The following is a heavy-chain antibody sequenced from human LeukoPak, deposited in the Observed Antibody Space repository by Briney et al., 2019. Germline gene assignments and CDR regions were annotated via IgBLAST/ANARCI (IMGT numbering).Heavy chain of an antibody. D-gene: IGHD6-19*01. CDR2: ISSSSSTI. V-gene: IGHV3-48*01. CDR1: GFTFSSYS. Sequence: GGSLRLSCAASGFTFSSYSMNWVRQAPGKGLEWVSYISSSSSTIYYADSVKGRFTISRDNAKNSLYLQMNSLRAEDTAVYYCVRGSGWFEPLFDYWGQGTLVTVSS. CDR3: VRGSGWFEPLFDY. J-gene: IGHJ4*02.